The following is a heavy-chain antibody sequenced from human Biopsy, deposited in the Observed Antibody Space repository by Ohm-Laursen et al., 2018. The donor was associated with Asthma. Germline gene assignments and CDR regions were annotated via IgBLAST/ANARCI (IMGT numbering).Heavy chain of an antibody. V-gene: IGHV1-69*13. CDR1: GGTFNTYV. D-gene: IGHD2-2*01. J-gene: IGHJ4*02. CDR3: ARKAGSCISRTCYSLDF. Sequence: VASVKVSCKSLGGTFNTYVIGWVRQAPGQGLEWMGGINSVFGTTTYPQKFQDRVTTTADDSTSTVYMELSSLRSEDTAVYYCARKAGSCISRTCYSLDFWGQGTLVTASS. CDR2: INSVFGTT.